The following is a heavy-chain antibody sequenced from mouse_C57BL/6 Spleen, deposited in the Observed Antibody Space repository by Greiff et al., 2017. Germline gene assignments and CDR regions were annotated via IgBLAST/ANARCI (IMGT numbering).Heavy chain of an antibody. V-gene: IGHV5-4*01. D-gene: IGHD1-1*01. Sequence: EVQVVESGGGLVKPGGSLKLSCAASGFSFSSYAMSWVRQTPEKRLEWVATISDGGSYTYYPDNVKGRFTISRDNAKNNLYLQMSHLKSEDTAMYYCASDYGRTYYAMDYWGQGTSVTVSP. CDR3: ASDYGRTYYAMDY. CDR2: ISDGGSYT. CDR1: GFSFSSYA. J-gene: IGHJ4*01.